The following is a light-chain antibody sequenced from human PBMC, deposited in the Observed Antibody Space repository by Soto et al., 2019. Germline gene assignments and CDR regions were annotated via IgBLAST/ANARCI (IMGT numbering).Light chain of an antibody. CDR2: ATS. V-gene: IGKV1-6*02. J-gene: IGKJ1*01. CDR1: QGIRKG. Sequence: AIQMTQSPSSLSASVGDRVTMTCRASQGIRKGLAWYQQKPGKAPKLLIYATSSLQSGVPSRFSGSGSGRDFTLTISSLQPEDFATYYCLQDYNYPRTFGQGTKVEIK. CDR3: LQDYNYPRT.